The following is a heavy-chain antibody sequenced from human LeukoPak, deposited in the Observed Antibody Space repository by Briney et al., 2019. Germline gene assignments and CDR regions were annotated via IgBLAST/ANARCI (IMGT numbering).Heavy chain of an antibody. CDR2: ISSSGSTI. CDR3: ARALRDSSWYYEY. J-gene: IGHJ4*02. CDR1: GFTFSDYY. Sequence: GGSLRLSCAASGFTFSDYYMSWIRQAPGKGLEWVSYISSSGSTIYYADSVKGRFTISRDNAKNSLYLQMNSLRAEDTAVYYCARALRDSSWYYEYWGRGTLVTVSS. V-gene: IGHV3-11*01. D-gene: IGHD6-13*01.